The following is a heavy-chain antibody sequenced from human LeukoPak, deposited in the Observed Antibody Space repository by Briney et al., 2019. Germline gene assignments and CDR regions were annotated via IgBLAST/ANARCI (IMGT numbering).Heavy chain of an antibody. CDR3: AKGYYYGSGSYSAFDI. J-gene: IGHJ3*02. Sequence: GGSLRLSCAASGFTFSTSGMHWVRQAPGKGLEWVAFIRYDGSNKYYADSVKGRFTISRDNSKNTLYLQMNSLRAEDTAVYYCAKGYYYGSGSYSAFDIWGQGTMVTVSS. CDR1: GFTFSTSG. CDR2: IRYDGSNK. V-gene: IGHV3-30*02. D-gene: IGHD3-10*01.